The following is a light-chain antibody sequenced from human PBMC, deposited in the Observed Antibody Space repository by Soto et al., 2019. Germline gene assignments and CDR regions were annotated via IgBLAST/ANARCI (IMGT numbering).Light chain of an antibody. V-gene: IGLV2-11*01. Sequence: QSALTQPRSVSGSPGQSVTISCTGTSSDVGGYIYVSWYQQYPAKAPKVMIYDVSRRPSGVPDRFPGSKSGNTASLTISGLQAEDEAVYYCCSYAGNKTVVFGGGTKLTVL. CDR3: CSYAGNKTVV. CDR1: SSDVGGYIY. CDR2: DVS. J-gene: IGLJ3*02.